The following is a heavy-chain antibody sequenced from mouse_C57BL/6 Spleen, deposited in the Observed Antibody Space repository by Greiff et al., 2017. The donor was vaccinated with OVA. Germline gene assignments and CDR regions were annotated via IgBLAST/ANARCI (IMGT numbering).Heavy chain of an antibody. CDR2: IRNKANNPAT. CDR3: TGYSNCAAMDY. CDR1: GFTFSDAW. V-gene: IGHV6-6*01. D-gene: IGHD2-5*01. J-gene: IGHJ4*01. Sequence: EVKLQESGGGLVQPGGSMKLSCAASGFTFSDAWMDWVRQSPEKGLEWVAEIRNKANNPATYYAESVKGRFTISRDDSKSSVYLQMNSLRAEDAGVDYCTGYSNCAAMDYWGQGTTVTVSS.